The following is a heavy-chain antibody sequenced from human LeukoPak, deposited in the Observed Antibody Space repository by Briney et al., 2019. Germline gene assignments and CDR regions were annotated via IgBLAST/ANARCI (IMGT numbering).Heavy chain of an antibody. CDR2: ISSSSSYI. Sequence: GGSLRLSCAASGFTFSSYSMNWVRQAPGKGLEWVSSISSSSSYIYYADSMKGRFTISRDNAKNSLYLQMNSLRAEDTAVYYCARGAVAGTLNWFDPWGQGTLVTVSS. V-gene: IGHV3-21*01. D-gene: IGHD6-19*01. CDR1: GFTFSSYS. J-gene: IGHJ5*02. CDR3: ARGAVAGTLNWFDP.